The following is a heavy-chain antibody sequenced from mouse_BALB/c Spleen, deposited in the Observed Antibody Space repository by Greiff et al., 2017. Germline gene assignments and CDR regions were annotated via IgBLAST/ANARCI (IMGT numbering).Heavy chain of an antibody. V-gene: IGHV1S135*01. CDR3: AKTLGDYAMDY. Sequence: EVQLQQSGPELMKPGASVKISCKASGYSFTSYYMHWVKQSHGKSLEWIGYIDPFNGGTSYNQKFKGKATLTVDKSSSTAYMHLSSLTSEDSAVYYCAKTLGDYAMDYWGQGTSVTVSS. D-gene: IGHD3-3*01. CDR2: IDPFNGGT. CDR1: GYSFTSYY. J-gene: IGHJ4*01.